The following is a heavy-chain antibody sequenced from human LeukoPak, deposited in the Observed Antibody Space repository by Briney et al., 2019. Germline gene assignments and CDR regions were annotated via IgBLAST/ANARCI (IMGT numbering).Heavy chain of an antibody. CDR2: IYHSGST. V-gene: IGHV4-30-2*01. CDR3: ARSRGYSSYPGLFDY. D-gene: IGHD5-12*01. J-gene: IGHJ4*02. Sequence: SQTLSLTCAVSGGSISSGGYSWSWIRQPPGKGLEWIGYIYHSGSTYYNPSLKSRVTISVDRSKNQFSLKLSSVTTADTAVYYCARSRGYSSYPGLFDYWGQGTLVTVSS. CDR1: GGSISSGGYS.